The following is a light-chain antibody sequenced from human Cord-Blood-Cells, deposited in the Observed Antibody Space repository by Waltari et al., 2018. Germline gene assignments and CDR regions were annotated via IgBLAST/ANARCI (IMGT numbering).Light chain of an antibody. Sequence: TQSPGTLSLSPGERATLSCRASQSVSSSYLAWYQQKPSQAPRLLIYGASSRATGIPDRFSGSGSGTDFTLTISRLEPEDFAVYYCQQYGSSPYTFGQGTKLEIK. J-gene: IGKJ2*01. CDR3: QQYGSSPYT. CDR1: QSVSSSY. V-gene: IGKV3-20*01. CDR2: GAS.